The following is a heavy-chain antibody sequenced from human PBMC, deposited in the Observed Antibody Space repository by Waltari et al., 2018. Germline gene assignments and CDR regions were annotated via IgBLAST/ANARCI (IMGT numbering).Heavy chain of an antibody. CDR2: IIPIFGTA. CDR3: GTVTTDYYYGMDV. CDR1: GYTFTGYY. D-gene: IGHD4-4*01. J-gene: IGHJ6*02. Sequence: QVQLVQSGAEVKKPGASVKVSCKASGYTFTGYYMHWVRQAPGQGLEWMGRIIPIFGTANYAQKFQGRVTITADKSTSTAYMELSSLRSEDTAVYYCGTVTTDYYYGMDVWGQGTTVTVSS. V-gene: IGHV1-69*06.